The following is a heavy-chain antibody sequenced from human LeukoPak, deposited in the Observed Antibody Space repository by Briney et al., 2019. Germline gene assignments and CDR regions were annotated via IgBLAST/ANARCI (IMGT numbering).Heavy chain of an antibody. J-gene: IGHJ6*02. D-gene: IGHD3-3*01. CDR3: ARHGGGRFWSGYSGPEYYYYYGMDV. CDR2: ISYSSSTI. Sequence: GGSLRLSCAASGFTFSSYSMTWVRQAPGKGLEWVSYISYSSSTIYYADSVKGRFTISRDNAKNSLYLQINSLRAEDTAVYYCARHGGGRFWSGYSGPEYYYYYGMDVWGQGTTVTVSS. V-gene: IGHV3-48*01. CDR1: GFTFSSYS.